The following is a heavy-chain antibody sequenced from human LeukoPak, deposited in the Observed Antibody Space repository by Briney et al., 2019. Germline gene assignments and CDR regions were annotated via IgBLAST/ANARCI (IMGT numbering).Heavy chain of an antibody. CDR3: ARDGESGSYFFFDY. CDR2: INYSGST. CDR1: GDSISSSACF. V-gene: IGHV4-39*07. D-gene: IGHD1-26*01. Sequence: SETLSLTCSVSGDSISSSACFWGWIRQSPEKGLEYIASINYSGSTFYNPSLKSRVTISIDTSKNQFSLKLSSVTAADTAVYYCARDGESGSYFFFDYWGQGTLVTVSS. J-gene: IGHJ4*02.